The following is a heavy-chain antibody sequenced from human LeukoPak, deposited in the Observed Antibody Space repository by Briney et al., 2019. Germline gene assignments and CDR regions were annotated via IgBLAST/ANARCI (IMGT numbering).Heavy chain of an antibody. CDR1: GFTFSNYW. CDR2: IKQDGSEK. D-gene: IGHD1/OR15-1a*01. CDR3: ARANNMDV. V-gene: IGHV3-7*01. Sequence: GGSLRLSCAASGFTFSNYWLTWVRQAPGQGLEWVANIKQDGSEKHYVDSVKGRFTISRDNAKNSLYLQMNSLRAEDTAVYYCARANNMDVWGQGTTVTVSS. J-gene: IGHJ6*02.